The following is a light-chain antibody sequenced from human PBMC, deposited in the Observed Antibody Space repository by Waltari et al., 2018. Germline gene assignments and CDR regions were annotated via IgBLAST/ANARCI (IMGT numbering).Light chain of an antibody. CDR2: SAS. CDR3: QQYFSYPIT. Sequence: DIQMTQSPSSLSASVGDRVIITCRASQGIAKLLAWYQQKPGKAPKSLIHSASTLHGVVPARFNGSGSWTDFNLNISGLQPEDLATYYCQQYFSYPITFGQGTRL. J-gene: IGKJ5*01. CDR1: QGIAKL. V-gene: IGKV1-16*01.